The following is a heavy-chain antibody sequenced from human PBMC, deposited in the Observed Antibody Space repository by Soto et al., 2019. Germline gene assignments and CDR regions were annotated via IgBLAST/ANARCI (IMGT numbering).Heavy chain of an antibody. CDR3: ARLRRGNNWFDP. V-gene: IGHV1-8*01. CDR2: MNPNSGNT. Sequence: ASVKVSCKASGYTFTSYDINWVRQATGQGLEWMGWMNPNSGNTGYAQKFQGRVTMTRNTSISTAYMELSSLRSEDTAVYYCARLRRGNNWFDPWGQGTLVTVSS. CDR1: GYTFTSYD. J-gene: IGHJ5*02. D-gene: IGHD4-17*01.